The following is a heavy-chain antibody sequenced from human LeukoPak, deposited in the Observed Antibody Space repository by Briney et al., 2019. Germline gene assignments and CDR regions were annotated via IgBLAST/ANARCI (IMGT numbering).Heavy chain of an antibody. CDR1: GVSISSGAYY. CDR3: ARATVTTLVFDY. CDR2: IYYSGST. Sequence: SETLSLTCTVSGVSISSGAYYWSWIRQHPGKGLEWIGYIYYSGSTYYNPSLKSRVTISADTSKNQFSLKLSSVTAADTAVYYCARATVTTLVFDYWGQGTLVTVSS. D-gene: IGHD4-17*01. J-gene: IGHJ4*02. V-gene: IGHV4-31*03.